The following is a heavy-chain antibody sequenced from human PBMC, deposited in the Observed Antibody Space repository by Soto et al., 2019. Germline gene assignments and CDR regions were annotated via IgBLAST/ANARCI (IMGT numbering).Heavy chain of an antibody. D-gene: IGHD3-9*01. Sequence: GGSLRLSCAASGFTFSSYGMHWVRQAPGKGLEWVAVISYDGSNKYYADSVKGRFTISRDNSKNTLYLQMNSLRAEDTAVYYCAKDLRVRPPMIYDILTGPPEIYYYYGMDVWGQGTTVTVSS. CDR2: ISYDGSNK. J-gene: IGHJ6*02. CDR1: GFTFSSYG. V-gene: IGHV3-30*18. CDR3: AKDLRVRPPMIYDILTGPPEIYYYYGMDV.